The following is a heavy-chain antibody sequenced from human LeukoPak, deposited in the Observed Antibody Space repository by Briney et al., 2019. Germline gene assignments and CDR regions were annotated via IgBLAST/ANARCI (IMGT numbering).Heavy chain of an antibody. V-gene: IGHV4-39*07. CDR3: ARGNMWDYRRYYYYMDV. J-gene: IGHJ6*03. CDR2: IYYSGST. Sequence: SETLSLACTVSGGSFSSRTYFWGWIRQPPGKGLEWIANIYYSGSTYYNPSLKSRVTISVDTSKNQFSLKLNSVTAADTAIYYCARGNMWDYRRYYYYMDVWGKGTTVTVSS. CDR1: GGSFSSRTYF. D-gene: IGHD4-11*01.